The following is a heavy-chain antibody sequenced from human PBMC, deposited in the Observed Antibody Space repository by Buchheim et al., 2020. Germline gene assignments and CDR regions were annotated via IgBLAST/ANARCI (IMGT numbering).Heavy chain of an antibody. D-gene: IGHD2-15*01. CDR1: GGSFSGYY. J-gene: IGHJ5*02. V-gene: IGHV4-34*01. CDR2: INHSGST. CDR3: ATVVVAASGDWFDP. Sequence: QVQLQQWGAGLLKPSETLSLTCAVYGGSFSGYYWSWIRQPPGKGLEWIGEINHSGSTNYNPSLKSRVTISVDTSKNQFSLQLSSVTAADTAVYYCATVVVAASGDWFDPWGQGTL.